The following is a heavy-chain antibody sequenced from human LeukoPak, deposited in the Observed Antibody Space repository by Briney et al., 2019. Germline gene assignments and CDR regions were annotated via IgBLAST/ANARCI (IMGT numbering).Heavy chain of an antibody. V-gene: IGHV1-46*01. J-gene: IGHJ3*02. CDR1: GGTFSSYA. CDR2: NNPSGGST. Sequence: ASVKVSCKASGGTFSSYAISWVRQAPGQGLEWMGINNPSGGSTSYAQKFQGRVTMTRDTSTSTVYMELSSLRSEDTAVYYCARIQRQEDYSQNAFDIWGQGTMVTVSS. CDR3: ARIQRQEDYSQNAFDI. D-gene: IGHD6-25*01.